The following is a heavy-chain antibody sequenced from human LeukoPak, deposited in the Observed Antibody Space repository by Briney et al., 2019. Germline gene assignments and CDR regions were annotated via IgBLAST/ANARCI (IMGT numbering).Heavy chain of an antibody. CDR2: ISGSGGST. J-gene: IGHJ4*02. V-gene: IGHV3-23*01. D-gene: IGHD2-2*01. CDR3: AKDPRGRWPAATYFDY. CDR1: GFTFSSYA. Sequence: GGSLRLSCAASGFTFSSYAMSWVRQAPGKGLEWVSAISGSGGSTYYADSVKGRFTISRDNSKNTLYLQMNSLRAEDTAVYYCAKDPRGRWPAATYFDYWGQGTLVTVSS.